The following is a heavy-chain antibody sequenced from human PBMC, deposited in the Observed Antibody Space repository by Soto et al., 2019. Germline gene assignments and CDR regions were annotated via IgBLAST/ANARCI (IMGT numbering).Heavy chain of an antibody. V-gene: IGHV3-23*01. CDR3: AKGGGIAVAIYYYGMDV. CDR2: ISGSGGST. Sequence: GGSLRLSCAASGFTFSSYAMSWVRQAPGKGLEWVSAISGSGGSTYYADSVKGRFTISRDNSKNTLYLQMNSLRAEDTAVYYCAKGGGIAVAIYYYGMDVWGQGTKVTVSS. J-gene: IGHJ6*02. D-gene: IGHD6-19*01. CDR1: GFTFSSYA.